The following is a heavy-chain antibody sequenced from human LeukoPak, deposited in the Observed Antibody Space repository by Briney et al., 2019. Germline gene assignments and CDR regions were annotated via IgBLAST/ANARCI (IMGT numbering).Heavy chain of an antibody. CDR3: ARGYCSGTSCYLYPYYFDY. D-gene: IGHD2-2*01. J-gene: IGHJ4*02. Sequence: SETLSLTCAVYGGSFSGYYWSWIRQPPGKGLEWIGEINHSGGTNYNPSLKSRVTISVDTSKNQFSLKLSSVTAADTAVYYCARGYCSGTSCYLYPYYFDYWGQGTLVTVSS. CDR1: GGSFSGYY. CDR2: INHSGGT. V-gene: IGHV4-34*01.